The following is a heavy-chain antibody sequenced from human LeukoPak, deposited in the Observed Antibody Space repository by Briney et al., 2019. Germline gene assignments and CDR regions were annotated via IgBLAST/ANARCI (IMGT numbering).Heavy chain of an antibody. CDR1: GYTFTSYY. Sequence: ASVKVSCKASGYTFTSYYMHWVRQAPGQGLEWMGIINPSGGSTSYAQKFQGRVTMTRDTSTTTVYMELSSLRSEDTAGYYRAEGPYGSWAYYCYGMDVWGQGTTVTVSS. CDR2: INPSGGST. V-gene: IGHV1-46*01. CDR3: AEGPYGSWAYYCYGMDV. J-gene: IGHJ6*02. D-gene: IGHD2-15*01.